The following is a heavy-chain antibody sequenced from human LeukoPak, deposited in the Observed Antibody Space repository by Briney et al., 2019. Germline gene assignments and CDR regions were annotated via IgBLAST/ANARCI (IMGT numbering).Heavy chain of an antibody. CDR3: AKREADSSSWHWNAEYFQH. V-gene: IGHV3-23*01. CDR1: GFTFSSYA. J-gene: IGHJ1*01. CDR2: ISGSGGST. Sequence: GGSLRLSCAASGFTFSSYAMSWVRQAPGKGLEWVSAISGSGGSTYYADSVKGRFSISRDNSKNTLYLQMNSLRAEDTAVYYCAKREADSSSWHWNAEYFQHWGQGTLVTVSS. D-gene: IGHD6-13*01.